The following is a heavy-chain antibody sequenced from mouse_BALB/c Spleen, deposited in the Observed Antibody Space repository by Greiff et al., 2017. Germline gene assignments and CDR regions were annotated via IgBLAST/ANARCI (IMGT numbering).Heavy chain of an antibody. CDR3: ASSGYDGYYGAY. Sequence: VQLQQSGAELVKPGASVKLSCTASGFNIKDTYMHWVKQRPEQGLEWIGRIDPANGNTKYDPKFQGKATITADTSSNTAYLQLSSLTSEDTAVYYCASSGYDGYYGAYWGQGTLVTVSA. CDR2: IDPANGNT. CDR1: GFNIKDTY. J-gene: IGHJ3*01. D-gene: IGHD2-3*01. V-gene: IGHV14-3*02.